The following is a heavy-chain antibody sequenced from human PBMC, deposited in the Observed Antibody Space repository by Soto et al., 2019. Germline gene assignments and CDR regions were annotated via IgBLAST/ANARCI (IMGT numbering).Heavy chain of an antibody. CDR2: ISSYNGNT. J-gene: IGHJ6*02. D-gene: IGHD4-17*01. Sequence: ASVKVSCKASGYTFSSYGISWVRQAPGQGLEWMGWISSYNGNTNYAQKVQGRVTMTIDTSTSTAYMELRTLRSDDTAVYYCARVIGWDYGDPSGTYYYYHGMDVWGQVTTVTVSS. V-gene: IGHV1-18*01. CDR1: GYTFSSYG. CDR3: ARVIGWDYGDPSGTYYYYHGMDV.